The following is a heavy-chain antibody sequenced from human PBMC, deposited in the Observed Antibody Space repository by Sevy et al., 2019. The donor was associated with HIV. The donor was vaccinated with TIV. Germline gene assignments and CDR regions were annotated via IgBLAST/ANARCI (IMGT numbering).Heavy chain of an antibody. CDR1: GFTFSSYG. D-gene: IGHD6-19*01. J-gene: IGHJ4*02. V-gene: IGHV3-30*18. CDR3: AKDPNKYSSGWYEGPDY. CDR2: ISYDGSNK. Sequence: GGSLRLSCAASGFTFSSYGMHWVRQAPGKGLELVAVISYDGSNKYYADSVKGRFTISRDNSKNTLYLQMNSLRAEDTAVYYCAKDPNKYSSGWYEGPDYWGQGTLVTVSS.